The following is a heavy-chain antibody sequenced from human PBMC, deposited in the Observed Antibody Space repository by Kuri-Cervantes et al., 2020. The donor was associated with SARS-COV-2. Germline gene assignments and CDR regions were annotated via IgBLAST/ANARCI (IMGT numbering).Heavy chain of an antibody. D-gene: IGHD3-22*01. Sequence: SETLSLTCTVSGGSISSYYWSWIRQPPGKGLEWIGYIYYSGSTNYNPSLKSRVTISVDTSKNQFSLKLSSVTAADTAVYYCARDRRGSGYLHPYYYYYGMDVWGQGTTVTVSS. J-gene: IGHJ6*02. CDR3: ARDRRGSGYLHPYYYYYGMDV. CDR1: GGSISSYY. V-gene: IGHV4-59*01. CDR2: IYYSGST.